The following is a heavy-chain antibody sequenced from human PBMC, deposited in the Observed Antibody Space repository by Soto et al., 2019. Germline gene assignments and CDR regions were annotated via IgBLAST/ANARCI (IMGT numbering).Heavy chain of an antibody. D-gene: IGHD3-3*01. CDR1: GFTFISYA. V-gene: IGHV3-30-3*01. CDR2: ISYDGSNK. CDR3: ARDTGYDFWSGPLLYYYYGMDV. J-gene: IGHJ6*02. Sequence: PGRPLRLSCAAFGFTFISYATRWVRQAPGKGLEWVAVISYDGSNKYYADSVKGRFTISRDNSKNTLYLQMNSLRAEDTAVYYCARDTGYDFWSGPLLYYYYGMDVWGQGTTVTVYS.